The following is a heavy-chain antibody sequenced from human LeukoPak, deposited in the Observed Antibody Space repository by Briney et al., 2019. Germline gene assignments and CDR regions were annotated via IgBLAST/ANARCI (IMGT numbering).Heavy chain of an antibody. J-gene: IGHJ4*02. CDR3: ARVEDSSAWFYLDY. D-gene: IGHD3-22*01. CDR1: GFTFSSYG. Sequence: GGSLRLSCAASGFTFSSYGMHWVRQAPGKGLEYVSAISSNGRSTDYANSVKGRFTISRDNSKNTLYLQMGSLRAEDMAVYYCARVEDSSAWFYLDYWGQGTLVTASS. V-gene: IGHV3-64*01. CDR2: ISSNGRST.